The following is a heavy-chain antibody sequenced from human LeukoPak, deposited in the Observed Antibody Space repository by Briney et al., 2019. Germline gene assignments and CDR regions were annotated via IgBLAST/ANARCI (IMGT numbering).Heavy chain of an antibody. CDR2: FDPEDGET. D-gene: IGHD3-10*01. V-gene: IGHV1-24*01. J-gene: IGHJ4*02. CDR3: AARVRGAYPLYFDY. CDR1: GYTLTELS. Sequence: ASVKVSCKVSGYTLTELSMYWVRQAPGKGLEWMGGFDPEDGETIYAQKFQGRVTMTEDTSTDTAYMELSSLRSEDTAVYYCAARVRGAYPLYFDYWGQGTLVTVSS.